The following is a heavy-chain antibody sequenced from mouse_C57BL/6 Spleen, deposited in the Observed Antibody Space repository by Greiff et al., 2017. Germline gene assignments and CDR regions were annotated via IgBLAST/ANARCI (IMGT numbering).Heavy chain of an antibody. D-gene: IGHD3-2*02. CDR3: ARGVDSSGYGGFAY. CDR2: ISDGGSYT. J-gene: IGHJ3*01. CDR1: GFTFSSYA. Sequence: DVKLVESGGGLVKPGGSLKLSCAASGFTFSSYAMSWVRQTPEKRLEWVATISDGGSYTYYPDNVKGRFTISRDNAKNNLYLQMSHLKSEDTAMYYCARGVDSSGYGGFAYWGQGTLVTVSA. V-gene: IGHV5-4*03.